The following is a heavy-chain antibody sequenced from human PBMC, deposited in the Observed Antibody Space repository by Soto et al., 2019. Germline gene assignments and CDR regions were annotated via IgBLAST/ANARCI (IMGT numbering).Heavy chain of an antibody. CDR2: INDSGDI. D-gene: IGHD3-10*01. Sequence: QVQLQQWGAGLLKPSETLSLTCAVYGGSFSGYQCSWIRQTPGKGLDWIGGINDSGDINYNPSLKSRVTILVDSPRKQISLRLSSVTAADTAVYYCARGLILWFGELSRRGGYYYYMDVWGKGTTVTVSS. CDR3: ARGLILWFGELSRRGGYYYYMDV. J-gene: IGHJ6*03. CDR1: GGSFSGYQ. V-gene: IGHV4-34*01.